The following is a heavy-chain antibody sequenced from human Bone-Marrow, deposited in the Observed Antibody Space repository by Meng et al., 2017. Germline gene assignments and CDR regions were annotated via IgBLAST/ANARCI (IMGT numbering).Heavy chain of an antibody. CDR3: AREGDDEHHDAFDI. J-gene: IGHJ3*02. V-gene: IGHV3-11*04. Sequence: GGSLRLSCGASGFSFSDYYMSWIRQSPGKGLEWVSYISSSGSTTNYADSVKGRFTISRDNAKNSLYLQMNSLRADDTAMYYCAREGDDEHHDAFDIWGQGTMVTVSS. D-gene: IGHD2-21*02. CDR1: GFSFSDYY. CDR2: ISSSGSTT.